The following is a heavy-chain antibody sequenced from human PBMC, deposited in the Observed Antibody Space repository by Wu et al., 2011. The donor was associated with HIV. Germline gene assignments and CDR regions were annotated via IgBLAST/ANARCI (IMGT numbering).Heavy chain of an antibody. D-gene: IGHD5-12*01. J-gene: IGHJ6*02. V-gene: IGHV1-69*14. Sequence: QVQLVQSGAEVKKPGSSVKVSCKASGGTFSSYAISWVRQAPGQGLEWMGRIIPIFGTTNYAQKFQGRVTITADKSTSTAYMELSSLRSEDTAVYYCARASGYNFLRLYYGTDVWGQGTTVSVSS. CDR3: ARASGYNFLRLYYGTDV. CDR2: IIPIFGTT. CDR1: GGTFSSYA.